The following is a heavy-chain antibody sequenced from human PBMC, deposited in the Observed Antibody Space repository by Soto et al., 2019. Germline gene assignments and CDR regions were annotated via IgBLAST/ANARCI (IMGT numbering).Heavy chain of an antibody. CDR3: TTERQVVVATIFDY. J-gene: IGHJ4*02. CDR1: RFTFNRAW. V-gene: IGHV3-15*01. D-gene: IGHD2-15*01. CDR2: IKSETDGGTT. Sequence: GGSLRLSYAASRFTFNRAWMSWVRQAPGKGLEWVGRIKSETDGGTTDYAPPVKGRFTISRDDSKNTLYLQMNSLKTEDTAVYYCTTERQVVVATIFDYWGQGILVTAPQ.